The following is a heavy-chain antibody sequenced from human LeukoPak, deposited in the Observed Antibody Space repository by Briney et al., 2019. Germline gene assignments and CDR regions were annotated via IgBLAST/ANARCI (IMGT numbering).Heavy chain of an antibody. Sequence: GRSLRLSCAGSGFTYDDYAMHWVRQAPGKGLEWVSSIGWNSGNIAYADSVKGRFTISRDNAKNSLYLQMNSLRPDDMALYYCAKGHSSSPWSIFDYWGQGTLVTVSS. D-gene: IGHD6-19*01. CDR2: IGWNSGNI. CDR1: GFTYDDYA. V-gene: IGHV3-9*03. CDR3: AKGHSSSPWSIFDY. J-gene: IGHJ4*02.